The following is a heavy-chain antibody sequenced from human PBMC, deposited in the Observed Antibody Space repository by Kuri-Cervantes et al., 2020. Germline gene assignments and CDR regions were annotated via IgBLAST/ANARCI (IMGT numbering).Heavy chain of an antibody. J-gene: IGHJ4*02. D-gene: IGHD2-8*01. V-gene: IGHV4-4*02. CDR3: ARVNGTGPFDY. Sequence: GSLRLSCAASGFTFSSYAMSWVRQAPGKGLEWIGEIYHSGSTNYNPSLKSRVTISVDKSKNQFSLKLSSVTAADTAVYYCARVNGTGPFDYWGQGTLVTVSS. CDR1: GFTFSSYAM. CDR2: IYHSGST.